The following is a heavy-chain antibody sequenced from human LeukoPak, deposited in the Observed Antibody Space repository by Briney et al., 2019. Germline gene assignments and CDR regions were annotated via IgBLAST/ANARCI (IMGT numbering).Heavy chain of an antibody. CDR1: GDSISNRNYY. J-gene: IGHJ4*02. CDR3: ARLGLVGPYSSSAYYFDY. Sequence: SETLSLTCTVSGDSISNRNYYWGWIRQPPGKGLAWIGSIYYRGSSYYNPSLRSRVTIYADTSKNQFSLKLSFVTAADTAVYYCARLGLVGPYSSSAYYFDYWGQGALVTVSS. CDR2: IYYRGSS. D-gene: IGHD6-6*01. V-gene: IGHV4-39*01.